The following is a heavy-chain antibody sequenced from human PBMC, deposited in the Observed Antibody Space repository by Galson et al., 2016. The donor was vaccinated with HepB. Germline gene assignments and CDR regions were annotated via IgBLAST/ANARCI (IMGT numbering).Heavy chain of an antibody. D-gene: IGHD1-26*01. Sequence: QSGAEVKKSGESLRISCKGSAYSFTSYWISWVRQMPGKGLECMGRIDPSDSYTNYSPSFQGHVTISTDKSISTAYLQWSSLKASDTAMYYCVRHGAINDAFDNRGQGTMVTVSS. CDR1: AYSFTSYW. J-gene: IGHJ3*02. CDR3: VRHGAINDAFDN. CDR2: IDPSDSYT. V-gene: IGHV5-10-1*01.